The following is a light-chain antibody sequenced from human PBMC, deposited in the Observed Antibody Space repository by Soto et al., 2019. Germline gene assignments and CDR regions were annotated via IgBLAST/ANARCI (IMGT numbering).Light chain of an antibody. CDR1: SSDVGGYNY. CDR2: DVS. Sequence: QSALTQPASVSGSPGQSITVSCTGTSSDVGGYNYVSWDQQHPGKAPKLMIYDVSNRPSGVSNRFAGSKSGNTASLTISGLQAEDESDYYCSSYTGSSTYVFGTGTKLTVL. CDR3: SSYTGSSTYV. J-gene: IGLJ1*01. V-gene: IGLV2-14*03.